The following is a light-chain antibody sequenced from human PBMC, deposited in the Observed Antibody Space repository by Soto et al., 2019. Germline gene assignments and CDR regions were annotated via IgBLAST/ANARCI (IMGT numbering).Light chain of an antibody. CDR1: QSVSSN. Sequence: EIVMTQSPATLSVSPGERATLSCRASQSVSSNLAWYQQKPGQAPSLLIHDASTRATGIPARFSGSGSGTEFTLTISSLQSEDFAVYYCQQYNNWPLLTFGGGTKVEIK. CDR3: QQYNNWPLLT. CDR2: DAS. J-gene: IGKJ4*01. V-gene: IGKV3D-15*01.